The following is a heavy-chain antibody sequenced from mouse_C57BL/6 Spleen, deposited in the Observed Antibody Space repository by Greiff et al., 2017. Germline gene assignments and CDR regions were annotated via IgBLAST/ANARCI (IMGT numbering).Heavy chain of an antibody. CDR1: GYTFTDYY. Sequence: VQLQQSGPELVKPGASVKISCKASGYTFTDYYVNWVKQSHGKSLEWIGDINPNNGGTSYNQKFKGKATLTVDKSSSTAYMELRSLTSEDSAVYYCARGLRGFAYWGQGTLVTVSA. CDR3: ARGLRGFAY. D-gene: IGHD6-2*01. CDR2: INPNNGGT. J-gene: IGHJ3*01. V-gene: IGHV1-26*01.